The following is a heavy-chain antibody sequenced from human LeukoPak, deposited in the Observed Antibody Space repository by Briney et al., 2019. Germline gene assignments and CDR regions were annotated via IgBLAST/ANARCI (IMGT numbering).Heavy chain of an antibody. V-gene: IGHV3-23*01. CDR3: ARSMVRAQGIDY. J-gene: IGHJ4*02. Sequence: GGSLRLSCAASGFTFNTYAMCWVRQAPGKELEWVSTISGSGDTTYYAVSVRGRFTISRDSSKNTLYLQMNSLRAEDTAVYYCARSMVRAQGIDYWGQGTLVTVSS. CDR1: GFTFNTYA. D-gene: IGHD3-10*01. CDR2: ISGSGDTT.